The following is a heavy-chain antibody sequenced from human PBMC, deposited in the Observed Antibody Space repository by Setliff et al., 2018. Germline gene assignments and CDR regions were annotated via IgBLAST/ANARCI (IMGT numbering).Heavy chain of an antibody. V-gene: IGHV3-30*02. CDR1: GFTFSHYD. D-gene: IGHD3-16*01. CDR2: IWYDGSNK. J-gene: IGHJ6*03. Sequence: GGSLRLSCATSGFTFSHYDMHWVRQAPGKGLEWVAIIWYDGSNKYYADSVKGRFTISRDNSKNTLYLQVNTLRPEDTAVYYCVKWDSKYVSGSHYMDVWGKGTTVTVSS. CDR3: VKWDSKYVSGSHYMDV.